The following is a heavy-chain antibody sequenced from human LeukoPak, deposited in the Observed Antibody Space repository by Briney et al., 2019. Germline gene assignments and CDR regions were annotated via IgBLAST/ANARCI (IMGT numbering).Heavy chain of an antibody. J-gene: IGHJ4*02. CDR3: AKDGRFGDFDY. CDR2: ISGSAGIT. CDR1: GFNFSSFV. V-gene: IGHV3-23*01. D-gene: IGHD2-15*01. Sequence: GGSLRLSCVTSGFNFSSFVMNWVRQAPGKGLEWISGISGSAGITYYADSVKGRFTISRDNSKNTFSLHMSSLRAEDTALYYCAKDGRFGDFDYWGQGTLVAVSS.